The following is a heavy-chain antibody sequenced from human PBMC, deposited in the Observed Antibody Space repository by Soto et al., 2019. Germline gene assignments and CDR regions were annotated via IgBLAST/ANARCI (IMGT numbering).Heavy chain of an antibody. V-gene: IGHV4-34*01. CDR3: ARAVCYDFWSGYCRGEFDP. D-gene: IGHD3-3*01. Sequence: AVYGGYFRGHCWSCIRKNTGKGLEWIGEINHSGSTNYNPSLKSRVTTSVDTSKNQFSLKLSSVTAADTAVYYCARAVCYDFWSGYCRGEFDPWGQGTLVTVSS. J-gene: IGHJ5*02. CDR2: INHSGST. CDR1: GGYFRGHC.